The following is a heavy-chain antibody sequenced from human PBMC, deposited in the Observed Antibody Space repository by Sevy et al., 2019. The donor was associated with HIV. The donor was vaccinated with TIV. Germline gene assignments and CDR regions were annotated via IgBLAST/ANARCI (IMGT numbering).Heavy chain of an antibody. J-gene: IGHJ4*02. CDR2: IYYSGST. CDR1: GGSISSYY. Sequence: SETLSLTCTVSGGSISSYYWSWIRQPPGKGLEWNGYIYYSGSTNYNPSLKSRVTISVDTSKSQFSLKLSSVTAADTAVYYCARERQLVLDYWGQGTLVTVSS. CDR3: ARERQLVLDY. D-gene: IGHD6-13*01. V-gene: IGHV4-59*01.